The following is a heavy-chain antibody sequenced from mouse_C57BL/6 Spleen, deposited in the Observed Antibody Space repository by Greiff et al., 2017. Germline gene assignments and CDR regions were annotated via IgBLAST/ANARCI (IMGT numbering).Heavy chain of an antibody. Sequence: VQLQQSGTELVKPGASVKLSCKASGYTFTSYWMHWVKQRPGQGLEWIGNINPSNGGTNYNEKFTSKATLTVDKSSSTAYMQRSSLTCKGSAVYDCARSGYYGSSYWWFDVWGTGTTVTVSA. D-gene: IGHD1-1*01. J-gene: IGHJ1*03. V-gene: IGHV1-53*01. CDR2: INPSNGGT. CDR1: GYTFTSYW. CDR3: ARSGYYGSSYWWFDV.